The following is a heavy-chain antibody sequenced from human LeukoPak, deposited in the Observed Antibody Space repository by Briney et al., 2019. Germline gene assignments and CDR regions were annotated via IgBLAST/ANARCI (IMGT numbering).Heavy chain of an antibody. Sequence: GGSLRLACAASGFTFDDYVMHWGRQAPGKGLEWVSGISWNSGSIGYADSVKGRFTISRDNAKNTLHLQMNSLRAEDTAVYYCAKYYYDSSGSRHLDYWGQGTLVTVSS. J-gene: IGHJ4*02. V-gene: IGHV3-9*01. CDR2: ISWNSGSI. CDR3: AKYYYDSSGSRHLDY. D-gene: IGHD3-22*01. CDR1: GFTFDDYV.